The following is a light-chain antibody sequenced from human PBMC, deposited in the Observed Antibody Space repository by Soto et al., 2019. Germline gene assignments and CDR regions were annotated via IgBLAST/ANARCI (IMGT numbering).Light chain of an antibody. J-gene: IGKJ1*01. CDR2: EVS. V-gene: IGKV1-5*03. Sequence: DIQMPQSPSTLSASVGDRVTITCRASQSISRSLAWYQQKPGRAPKLLIYEVSSLNVGVPSRFSGSGSGTDFTLTISSLQPDDFATYYCLQYNTYPWACGQGTKVEIK. CDR3: LQYNTYPWA. CDR1: QSISRS.